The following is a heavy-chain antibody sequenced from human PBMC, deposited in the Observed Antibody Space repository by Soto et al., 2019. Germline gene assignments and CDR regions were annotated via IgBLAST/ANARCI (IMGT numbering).Heavy chain of an antibody. V-gene: IGHV3-7*01. CDR1: GFTFSRYL. Sequence: EVQLVESGGGLVQPGGSLKLSCAASGFTFSRYLMSWVRQAPGKGLECVANMNQDGSEIYYVDSVRGRFTITRDNAENSLYLQMNSLRSEDTAVYYCARGRSLLWFGEPRGQGTLVTVSS. CDR3: ARGRSLLWFGEP. J-gene: IGHJ4*02. D-gene: IGHD3-10*01. CDR2: MNQDGSEI.